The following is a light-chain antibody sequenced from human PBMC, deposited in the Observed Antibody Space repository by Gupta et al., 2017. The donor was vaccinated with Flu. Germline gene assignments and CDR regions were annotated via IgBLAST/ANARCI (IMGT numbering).Light chain of an antibody. J-gene: IGKJ2*01. CDR1: QSVSANY. Sequence: ERATLSCRASQSVSANYLAWYQQKPGQAPRLLIHGASSRATGIPDRFSGSGSGTDFTLTISRLEPEDFAVYYCQQYGSSPYTFGQGTKLEIK. CDR2: GAS. CDR3: QQYGSSPYT. V-gene: IGKV3-20*01.